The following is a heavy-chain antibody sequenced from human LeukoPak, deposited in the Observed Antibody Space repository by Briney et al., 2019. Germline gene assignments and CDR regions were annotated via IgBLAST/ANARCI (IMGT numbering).Heavy chain of an antibody. J-gene: IGHJ6*02. V-gene: IGHV3-7*01. D-gene: IGHD2-2*01. CDR3: ASFSYCSSTSCYGFYYYYGMDV. CDR1: GFTFSTYV. CDR2: IKQDGSEK. Sequence: GGSLRLSCAASGFTFSTYVMSWVRQAPGKGLEWVANIKQDGSEKYYVDSVKGRFTISRDNAKNSLCLQMNSLRAEDTAVYYCASFSYCSSTSCYGFYYYYGMDVWGQGTTVTVSS.